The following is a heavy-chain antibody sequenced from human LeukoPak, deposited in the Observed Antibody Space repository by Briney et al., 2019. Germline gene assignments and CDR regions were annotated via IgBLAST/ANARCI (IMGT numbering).Heavy chain of an antibody. CDR2: IKQDGSEK. V-gene: IGHV3-7*03. CDR3: ANKPAGFDP. CDR1: GFTFSSYW. J-gene: IGHJ5*02. Sequence: GGSLRLSCAASGFTFSSYWMSWVRQAPGKGLEWVANIKQDGSEKYYVDSVKGRFTNSRDNAKNSLYLQMNSLRAEDTAIYYCANKPAGFDPWGQGTLVTVSS. D-gene: IGHD1-14*01.